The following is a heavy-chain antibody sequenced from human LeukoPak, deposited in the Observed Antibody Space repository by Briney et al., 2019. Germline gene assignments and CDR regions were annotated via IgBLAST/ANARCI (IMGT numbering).Heavy chain of an antibody. CDR3: ARDRGYTQDY. D-gene: IGHD5-12*01. CDR1: GFTFSSYG. CDR2: ISYDGTNK. V-gene: IGHV3-30*03. Sequence: GGSLRLSCAASGFTFSSYGMHWVRQAPGKGLEWVAVISYDGTNKYYADSVKGRFTISRDNFENTLYLQMNSLRAEDTAVYYCARDRGYTQDYWGQGTLVTVSS. J-gene: IGHJ4*02.